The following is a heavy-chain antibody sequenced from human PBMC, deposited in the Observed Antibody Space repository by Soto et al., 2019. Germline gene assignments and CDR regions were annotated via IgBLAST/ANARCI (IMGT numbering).Heavy chain of an antibody. D-gene: IGHD6-13*01. CDR2: IKSKTDGGTT. CDR3: TTDLKKGIAAAGRPFDY. Sequence: GGSLRLSCAASGFTFSNAWMNWVRQAPGKGLEWVGRIKSKTDGGTTDYAAPVKGRFTISRDDSKNTLYLQMNSLKTEDTAVYYCTTDLKKGIAAAGRPFDYWGQGTLVTVSS. V-gene: IGHV3-15*07. CDR1: GFTFSNAW. J-gene: IGHJ4*02.